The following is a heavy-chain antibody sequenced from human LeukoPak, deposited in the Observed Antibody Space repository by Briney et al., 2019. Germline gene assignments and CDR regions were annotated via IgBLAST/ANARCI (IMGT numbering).Heavy chain of an antibody. CDR1: GGTFSSYA. CDR3: ARDSDVDIPYFDY. J-gene: IGHJ4*02. V-gene: IGHV1-69*04. Sequence: ASVKLSCKASGGTFSSYAISWVRQAPGQGLEWMGRIIPILGIANYAQKFQGRVTITADKSTSTAYMELSSLTSEDTAVYYCARDSDVDIPYFDYWGQGTLVTVSS. CDR2: IIPILGIA. D-gene: IGHD5-12*01.